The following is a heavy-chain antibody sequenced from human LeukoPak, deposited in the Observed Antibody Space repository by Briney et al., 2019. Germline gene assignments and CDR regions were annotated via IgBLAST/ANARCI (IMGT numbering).Heavy chain of an antibody. CDR2: ISSSSSYI. J-gene: IGHJ3*02. V-gene: IGHV3-21*01. CDR1: GFTFSSYS. Sequence: NPGRSLRLSCAASGFTFSSYSMNCVRQAPGQGLEWVSSISSSSSYIYYADSVKGRFTISRDNAKNSLYLQMNSLRAEDTAVYYCATVREHLPDAFNIWGQGTMVTVSS. CDR3: ATVREHLPDAFNI.